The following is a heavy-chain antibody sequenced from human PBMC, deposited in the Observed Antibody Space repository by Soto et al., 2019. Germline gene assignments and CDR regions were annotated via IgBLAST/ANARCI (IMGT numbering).Heavy chain of an antibody. V-gene: IGHV1-46*01. CDR1: GYTFIHYY. D-gene: IGHD6-19*01. Sequence: ASVKVSCKASGYTFIHYYMHWVRQAPGQGLEWMGIINPNGGSTTYAQKFQGRVTLTRDTSTNTVNMELSSLRSEDTAVYYCAREKWLVRRNDPFDIWGQGTMVTVSS. J-gene: IGHJ3*02. CDR3: AREKWLVRRNDPFDI. CDR2: INPNGGST.